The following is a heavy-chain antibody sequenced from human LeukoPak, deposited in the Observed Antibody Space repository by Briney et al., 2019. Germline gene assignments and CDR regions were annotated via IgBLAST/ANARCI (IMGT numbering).Heavy chain of an antibody. V-gene: IGHV3-30*02. CDR3: ARLIAAAGNGGFYFDY. CDR1: GFTFNAFG. J-gene: IGHJ4*02. Sequence: PGGSLRLSCVASGFTFNAFGMHWVRQAPGKGLEWVAFIRYDGNDKYYSGSVEGRFTISRDNAKNSLYLQMNSLRAEDTAVYYCARLIAAAGNGGFYFDYWGQGTLVTVSS. D-gene: IGHD6-13*01. CDR2: IRYDGNDK.